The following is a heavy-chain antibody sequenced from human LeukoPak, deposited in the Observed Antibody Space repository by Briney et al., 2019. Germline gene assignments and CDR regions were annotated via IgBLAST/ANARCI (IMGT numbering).Heavy chain of an antibody. CDR2: IYHSGST. V-gene: IGHV4-4*02. J-gene: IGHJ3*02. Sequence: SETLSLTCAVSGGSISSSNWWSWVRQPPGKGLERIGEIYHSGSTNYIPSLKSRVTISVDKSKNQFSLKLSSVTAADTAVYYCARWGYYYDSSVNAFDIRGQGTMVTVSS. CDR1: GGSISSSNW. CDR3: ARWGYYYDSSVNAFDI. D-gene: IGHD3-22*01.